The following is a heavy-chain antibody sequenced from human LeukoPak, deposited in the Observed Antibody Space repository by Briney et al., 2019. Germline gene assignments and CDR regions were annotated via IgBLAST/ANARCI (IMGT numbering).Heavy chain of an antibody. CDR1: GFTFSSYA. CDR3: ARESYPGKFDY. Sequence: GGSLRLSCAASGFTFSSYAMHWVRQAPGKGLEWVAVISYDGSNKYYADSVKGRFTISRDNSKNTLYLQMNSLRAEDTAVYYCARESYPGKFDYWGQGPLVTASS. J-gene: IGHJ4*02. D-gene: IGHD4-23*01. V-gene: IGHV3-30-3*01. CDR2: ISYDGSNK.